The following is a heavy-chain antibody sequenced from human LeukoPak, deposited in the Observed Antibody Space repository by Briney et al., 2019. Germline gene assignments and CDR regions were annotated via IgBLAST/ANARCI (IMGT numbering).Heavy chain of an antibody. CDR1: GFTLADLS. D-gene: IGHD2-2*01. CDR3: ATGVFCATTTCPGYQHYYYFMDV. J-gene: IGHJ6*03. Sequence: VASVKVSCKVSGFTLADLSMHWVRQAPGKGLEWVGGFDRKNGDTIYAQRFRGRVTLTEDTSTGTAYMDLSSLSADDMAVYYCATGVFCATTTCPGYQHYYYFMDVWGKGTTVTVSS. CDR2: FDRKNGDT. V-gene: IGHV1-24*01.